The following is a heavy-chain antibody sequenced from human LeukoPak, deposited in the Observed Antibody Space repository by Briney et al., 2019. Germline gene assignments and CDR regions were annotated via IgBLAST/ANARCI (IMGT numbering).Heavy chain of an antibody. CDR2: IISSGRTI. D-gene: IGHD2-2*01. CDR3: ARDQVVPAAIYSDY. J-gene: IGHJ4*02. Sequence: GGSLRLSCAASGFTFSSFEMNWVRQAPGKGREWVSYIISSGRTIYSADSVKGRFTISRDNAKNSLYLQMNSLRAEDTAVYYCARDQVVPAAIYSDYWGQGTLVTVSS. V-gene: IGHV3-48*03. CDR1: GFTFSSFE.